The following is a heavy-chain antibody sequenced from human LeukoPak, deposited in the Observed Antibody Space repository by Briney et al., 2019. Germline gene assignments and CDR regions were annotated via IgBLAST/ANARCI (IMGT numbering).Heavy chain of an antibody. CDR3: AKSSYYDSSGYYREYYFDY. CDR1: GFTFSNYA. Sequence: PGGSLRLSCAASGFTFSNYAMSWVRQAPGKGLEWVSSVSGSGGSTYYADSVKGRFTISRDNSKSTLFLQMNSLRAEDTAVYYCAKSSYYDSSGYYREYYFDYWGQGTLVTVSS. J-gene: IGHJ4*02. CDR2: VSGSGGST. V-gene: IGHV3-23*01. D-gene: IGHD3-22*01.